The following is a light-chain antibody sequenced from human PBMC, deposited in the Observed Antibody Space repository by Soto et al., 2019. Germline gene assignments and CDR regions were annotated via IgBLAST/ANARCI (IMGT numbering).Light chain of an antibody. CDR3: HQTYSGRS. CDR1: QGISAY. CDR2: AAS. J-gene: IGKJ1*01. V-gene: IGKV1-39*01. Sequence: LWTQSPSSLSASVGDRVTITCRASQGISAYLNWYQQKPGKAPQLLIFAASTLQHGVPSRFTGSGSGTDFTLASNNLQPEDFATYYCHQTYSGRSFGPGTKVEVK.